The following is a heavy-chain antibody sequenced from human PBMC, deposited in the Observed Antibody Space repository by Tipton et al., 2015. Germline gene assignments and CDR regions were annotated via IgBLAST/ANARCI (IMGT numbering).Heavy chain of an antibody. D-gene: IGHD1-26*01. J-gene: IGHJ4*02. CDR1: GGSISSGGSY. CDR3: ARGIGGAPFDY. Sequence: TLSLTCTVSGGSISSGGSYWTWIRQLPGKGLEWIGYIYHTGSTFYNSSLKSRVNISVDTSKSQFSLRLTSVTAADTAVYYCARGIGGAPFDYWGQGALVTVSS. CDR2: IYHTGST. V-gene: IGHV4-31*03.